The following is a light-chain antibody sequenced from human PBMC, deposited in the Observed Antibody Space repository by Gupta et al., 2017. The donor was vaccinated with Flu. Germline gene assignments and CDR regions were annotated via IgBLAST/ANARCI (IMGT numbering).Light chain of an antibody. V-gene: IGLV1-44*01. CDR3: AVWDDSLNAWV. Sequence: QSVLTQPPSASGTPGQRVTISCSGRSSNIGSNTVNWCQQLPGTAPKLLIYSNNQRPSVVPDRFSGSKSGTSASLAIIGLQSEDEADYYCAVWDDSLNAWVFGGGTKLTVL. J-gene: IGLJ3*02. CDR2: SNN. CDR1: SSNIGSNT.